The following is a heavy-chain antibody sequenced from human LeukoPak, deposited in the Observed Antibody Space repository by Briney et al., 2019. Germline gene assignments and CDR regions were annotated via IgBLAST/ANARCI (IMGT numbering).Heavy chain of an antibody. Sequence: SLTLSLTCAVSGDSISSGTYSWTWIRQPPGKGLEWIGFISHSGGTYYNPSLKSRVTTSVDRSENQFSLKLSPVTAADTAVYYCARRIVSVPSIQEGNWLDPWGQGTLVTVSS. CDR3: ARRIVSVPSIQEGNWLDP. CDR1: GDSISSGTYS. D-gene: IGHD2-21*02. V-gene: IGHV4-30-2*01. J-gene: IGHJ5*02. CDR2: ISHSGGT.